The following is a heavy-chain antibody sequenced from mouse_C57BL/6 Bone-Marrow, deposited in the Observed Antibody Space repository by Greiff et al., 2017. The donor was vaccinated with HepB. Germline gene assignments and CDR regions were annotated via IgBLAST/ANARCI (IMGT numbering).Heavy chain of an antibody. CDR2: IHPNSGST. J-gene: IGHJ3*01. D-gene: IGHD3-2*02. CDR1: GYTFTSYW. V-gene: IGHV1-64*01. CDR3: ATTAQVVSWFAY. Sequence: QVQLQQPGAELVKPGASVKLSCKASGYTFTSYWMHWVKQRPGQGLEWIGMIHPNSGSTNYNEKFKSKATLTVDKSSSTAYMQLSSLTSEDSAVYYYATTAQVVSWFAYWGQGTLITVSA.